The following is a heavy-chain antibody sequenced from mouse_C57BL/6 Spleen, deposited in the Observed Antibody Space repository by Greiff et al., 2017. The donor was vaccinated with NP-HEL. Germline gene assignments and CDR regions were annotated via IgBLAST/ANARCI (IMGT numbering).Heavy chain of an antibody. CDR1: GYTFTSYW. CDR3: ARLTTTVYYAMDY. CDR2: IDPADSYT. V-gene: IGHV1-69*01. J-gene: IGHJ4*01. D-gene: IGHD1-1*01. Sequence: QVQLKQPGAELVMPGASVKLSCKASGYTFTSYWMHWVKQRPGQGLEWIGEIDPADSYTNYNQKFKGKSTLTVDKSSSTAYMQLSSLTSEDSAVYYCARLTTTVYYAMDYWGQGTSVTVSS.